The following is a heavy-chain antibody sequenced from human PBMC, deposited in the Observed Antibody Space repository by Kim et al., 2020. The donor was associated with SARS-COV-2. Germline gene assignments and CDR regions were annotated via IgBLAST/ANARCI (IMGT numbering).Heavy chain of an antibody. Sequence: QKFQGRVTMNRDTSTSTVYMELSSLRSEETAVYYCARDIVVVPAVYGMDVWGQGTTVTVSS. J-gene: IGHJ6*02. CDR3: ARDIVVVPAVYGMDV. V-gene: IGHV1-46*01. D-gene: IGHD2-2*01.